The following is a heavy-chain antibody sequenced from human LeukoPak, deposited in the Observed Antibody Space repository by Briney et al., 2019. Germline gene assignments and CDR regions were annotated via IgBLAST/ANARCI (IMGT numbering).Heavy chain of an antibody. CDR3: ARDFGKSWVYPHWFDP. V-gene: IGHV1-18*01. Sequence: ATLKLSCKASGYTLTTYGINWVRHAPGQGLKWIGWISPYNGVTNYAQRFQGRVTMTTDTFMPPAYMELNSLRYDDTAVYYCARDFGKSWVYPHWFDPWGQGTLVTVSS. CDR1: GYTLTTYG. CDR2: ISPYNGVT. J-gene: IGHJ5*02. D-gene: IGHD5/OR15-5a*01.